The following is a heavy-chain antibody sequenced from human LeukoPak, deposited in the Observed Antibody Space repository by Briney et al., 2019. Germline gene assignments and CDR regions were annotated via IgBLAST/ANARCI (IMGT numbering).Heavy chain of an antibody. CDR1: GGSISSYY. D-gene: IGHD3-10*01. Sequence: SETLSLTCTVSGGSISSYYWSWVRQPPSKGLEWNGYIFYSGSTNYNPSLKTRVTISADMSKNQFSLKLSSVAAADTAVYYCARHGSGAFGFDIWGQGTMVTVSS. V-gene: IGHV4-59*08. J-gene: IGHJ3*02. CDR3: ARHGSGAFGFDI. CDR2: IFYSGST.